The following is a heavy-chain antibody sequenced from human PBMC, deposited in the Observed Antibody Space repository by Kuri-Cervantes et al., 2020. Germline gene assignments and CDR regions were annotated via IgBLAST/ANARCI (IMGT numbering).Heavy chain of an antibody. CDR3: ARVDYYGSGSYYPLDY. Sequence: GESLKISCAASGFTPSNYAMIWVRQAPGKGLEWVSYISSSGSTIYYADSVKGRFTISRDNAKNSLYLQMNSLRAEDTAVYYCARVDYYGSGSYYPLDYWGQGTLVTVSS. CDR1: GFTPSNYA. J-gene: IGHJ4*02. CDR2: ISSSGSTI. V-gene: IGHV3-48*04. D-gene: IGHD3-10*01.